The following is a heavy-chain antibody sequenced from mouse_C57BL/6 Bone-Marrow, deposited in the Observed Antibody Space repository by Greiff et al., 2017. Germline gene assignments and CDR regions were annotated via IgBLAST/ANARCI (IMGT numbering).Heavy chain of an antibody. J-gene: IGHJ2*01. V-gene: IGHV8-5*01. CDR1: GFSLSTSNMG. D-gene: IGHD2-5*01. Sequence: QVTLKVSGPGILQPSQTLSLTCSFSGFSLSTSNMGIGWIRQPSGMGLEWLAHIWWNDDKYYNPSLKSRLTISKDTSNNQVFHKITSVDTADTATYYGAQIAHYSNYPRPYFDYWGQGTTLTVSS. CDR3: AQIAHYSNYPRPYFDY. CDR2: IWWNDDK.